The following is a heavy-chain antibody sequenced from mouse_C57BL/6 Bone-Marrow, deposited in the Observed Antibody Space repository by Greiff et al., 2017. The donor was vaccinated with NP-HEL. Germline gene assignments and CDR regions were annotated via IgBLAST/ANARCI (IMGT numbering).Heavy chain of an antibody. CDR1: GFSLTSYG. J-gene: IGHJ4*01. CDR2: IWSGGST. CDR3: AKPLGLYYYAMDY. V-gene: IGHV2-4*01. D-gene: IGHD6-5*01. Sequence: QVHVKQSGPGLVQPSQSLSITCTVSGFSLTSYGVHWVRQPPGKGLEWLGVIWSGGSTDYNAAFISRLSISKDNSKSQVFFKMNSLQADDTAIYYCAKPLGLYYYAMDYWGQGTSVTVSS.